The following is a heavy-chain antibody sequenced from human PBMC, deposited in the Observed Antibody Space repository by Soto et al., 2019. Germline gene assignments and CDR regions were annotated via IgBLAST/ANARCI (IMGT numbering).Heavy chain of an antibody. D-gene: IGHD1-7*01. Sequence: SETLSLTCTVSVGSISSYYWSLIRQPAGKGLERIARIDTSGSTTYNPSLKSRVTMSVDTSKTQFSLKLRSVTAAVTAVYYCAREFWNYAWFDPWGQGTLATVSS. CDR2: IDTSGST. V-gene: IGHV4-4*07. J-gene: IGHJ5*02. CDR3: AREFWNYAWFDP. CDR1: VGSISSYY.